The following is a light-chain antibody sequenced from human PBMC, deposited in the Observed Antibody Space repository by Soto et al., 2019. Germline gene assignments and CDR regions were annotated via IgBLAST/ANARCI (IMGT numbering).Light chain of an antibody. Sequence: EIVMTHSRASLSVSPGERATLSCRASQSVSSYLAWYQQKPGQAPRLLIYGASTRATGIPARFSGSGSGTDFTLTISSLEPEDFAVYYCQQRSNWPPVTFGQGTRLEIK. V-gene: IGKV3-11*01. CDR2: GAS. CDR1: QSVSSY. CDR3: QQRSNWPPVT. J-gene: IGKJ5*01.